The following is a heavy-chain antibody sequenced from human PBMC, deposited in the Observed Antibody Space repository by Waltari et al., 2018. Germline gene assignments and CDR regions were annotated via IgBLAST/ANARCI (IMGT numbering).Heavy chain of an antibody. J-gene: IGHJ3*01. D-gene: IGHD1-1*01. CDR1: GGSITSNRHY. Sequence: QLQLQESGPGLVKPSETLSLTCSVSGGSITSNRHYWGCLRQPPGQGREWIVTMSYSGASYSSPSLNSRVTISRDTSKNQLSLKLASMTAADTAVYFCATYLGASLGTAAFDVWGQGTMVTVSS. CDR2: MSYSGAS. V-gene: IGHV4-39*01. CDR3: ATYLGASLGTAAFDV.